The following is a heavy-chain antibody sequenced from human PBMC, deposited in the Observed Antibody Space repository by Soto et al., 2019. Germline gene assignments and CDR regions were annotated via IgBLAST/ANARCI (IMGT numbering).Heavy chain of an antibody. D-gene: IGHD2-2*01. CDR3: AKGHSSTSPARSDP. V-gene: IGHV3-23*01. Sequence: PGGSLRLSCAASGFTFSSYAMSWVRQAPGKGLEWVSGISGSGGATYYADSVKGRFAISRDNPKNTLYLQMNSLRAEDTAVYYCAKGHSSTSPARSDPRGQGTLVTVSS. J-gene: IGHJ5*02. CDR2: ISGSGGAT. CDR1: GFTFSSYA.